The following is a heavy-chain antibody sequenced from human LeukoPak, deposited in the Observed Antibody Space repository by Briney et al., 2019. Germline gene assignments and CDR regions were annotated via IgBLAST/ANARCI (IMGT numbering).Heavy chain of an antibody. CDR1: GLTFSSYA. Sequence: GGSLRLSCAASGLTFSSYAMSWVRQAPGKGLEWVSVISGSGDSAYYADSVKGRFTISRDNSKDTLYLQMNSLRAEDTAIYYCAKTSSTSCYSCVFDYWGQGTLVTVSS. CDR3: AKTSSTSCYSCVFDY. D-gene: IGHD2-2*01. CDR2: ISGSGDSA. J-gene: IGHJ4*02. V-gene: IGHV3-23*01.